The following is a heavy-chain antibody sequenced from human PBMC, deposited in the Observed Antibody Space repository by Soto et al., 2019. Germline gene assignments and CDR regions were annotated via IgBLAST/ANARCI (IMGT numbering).Heavy chain of an antibody. Sequence: EVQLVESGGGLVQPGGSLRLSCAASGFTFSSYSMNWVRQAPGKGLEWVSYISSSSSTIYYADSVKGRFTISRDNAKNALYLQMNSLRDEDTAVYYCARDQRWLQLDYFDYWGQGTLVRLL. CDR1: GFTFSSYS. J-gene: IGHJ4*02. CDR2: ISSSSSTI. V-gene: IGHV3-48*02. D-gene: IGHD5-12*01. CDR3: ARDQRWLQLDYFDY.